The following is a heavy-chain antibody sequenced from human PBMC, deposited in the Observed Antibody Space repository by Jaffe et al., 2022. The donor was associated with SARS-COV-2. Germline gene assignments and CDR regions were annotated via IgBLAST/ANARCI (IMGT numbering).Heavy chain of an antibody. Sequence: EVQLVESGGGLVKPGGSLRLSCAASGFTFSSYSMNWVRQAPGKGLEWVSSISSSSSYIYYADSVKGRFTISRDNAKNSLYLQMNSLRAEDTAVYYCARTWAAAINRHYYYGMDVWGQGTTVTVSS. CDR3: ARTWAAAINRHYYYGMDV. J-gene: IGHJ6*02. CDR1: GFTFSSYS. D-gene: IGHD2-2*02. V-gene: IGHV3-21*01. CDR2: ISSSSSYI.